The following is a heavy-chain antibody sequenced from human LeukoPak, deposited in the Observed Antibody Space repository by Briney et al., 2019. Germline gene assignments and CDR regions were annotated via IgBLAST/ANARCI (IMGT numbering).Heavy chain of an antibody. Sequence: GGSPRLSCAASGFTFSSHSMNWVRQAPGKGLEWVSYISSSSSTIYYADSVKGRFTISRDNAKNSLYLQMNSLRAEDTAVYYCARGAYYYEDWGQGTLVTVSS. D-gene: IGHD3-22*01. CDR3: ARGAYYYED. J-gene: IGHJ4*02. CDR1: GFTFSSHS. CDR2: ISSSSSTI. V-gene: IGHV3-48*01.